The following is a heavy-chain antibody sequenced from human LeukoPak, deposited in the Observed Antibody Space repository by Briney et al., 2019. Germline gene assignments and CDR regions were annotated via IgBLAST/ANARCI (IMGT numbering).Heavy chain of an antibody. CDR2: VSHDGNIK. D-gene: IGHD6-19*01. CDR1: GFTFNNFA. V-gene: IGHV3-30*04. CDR3: ARMYSSGWHIGAFDV. Sequence: GGSLRFSCAASGFTFNNFAMHWVRQAPGQGLEWLTAVSHDGNIKEYVDSVRGRFTVSRDNSKNTLYLQMNSLRVGDTAIYYCARMYSSGWHIGAFDVWGQGTMVTVSS. J-gene: IGHJ3*01.